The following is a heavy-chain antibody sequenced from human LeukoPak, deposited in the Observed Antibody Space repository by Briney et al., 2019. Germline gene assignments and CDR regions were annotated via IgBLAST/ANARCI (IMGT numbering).Heavy chain of an antibody. J-gene: IGHJ6*02. CDR2: IYYSGST. D-gene: IGHD3-10*01. Sequence: SETLSLTCTVSGGSINSYYWTWIRQPPGKGLEWIGYIYYSGSTNYNPSLNSRVPISLATSKNPFSLKLTSVTAADTAIYYCARTSRHFYGSGSNLTPWPADMDVWGQGTKVTVSS. CDR1: GGSINSYY. V-gene: IGHV4-59*01. CDR3: ARTSRHFYGSGSNLTPWPADMDV.